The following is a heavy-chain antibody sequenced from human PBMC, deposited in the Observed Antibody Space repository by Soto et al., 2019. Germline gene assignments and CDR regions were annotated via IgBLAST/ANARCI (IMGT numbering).Heavy chain of an antibody. J-gene: IGHJ4*02. V-gene: IGHV3-23*01. CDR1: GFTFSSYA. CDR3: ATAHLSITIGYYFDY. Sequence: PGGSLRLSCAASGFTFSSYAMSWVRQAPGKGLEWVSAISGSGGSTYYADSVKGRFTISRDNSKNTLYLQMNSLRAEDTAVYYCATAHLSITIGYYFDYWGQGTLVTVSS. CDR2: ISGSGGST. D-gene: IGHD3-3*01.